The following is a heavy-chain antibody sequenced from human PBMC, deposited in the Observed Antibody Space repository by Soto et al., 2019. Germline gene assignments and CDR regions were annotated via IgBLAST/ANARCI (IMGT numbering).Heavy chain of an antibody. D-gene: IGHD3-9*01. CDR1: GFTFKNYD. V-gene: IGHV3-23*01. CDR2: ISGSGAIT. Sequence: GGSLRLSCVASGFTFKNYDMRWVRQAPGKGLEWVSGISGSGAITYYADSVRGRFTISRDNSKNTLYLQLNSLGAEDTAIYYCAKDRQFRSYYESAGHYKKWGQGTLVTVSS. CDR3: AKDRQFRSYYESAGHYKK. J-gene: IGHJ4*02.